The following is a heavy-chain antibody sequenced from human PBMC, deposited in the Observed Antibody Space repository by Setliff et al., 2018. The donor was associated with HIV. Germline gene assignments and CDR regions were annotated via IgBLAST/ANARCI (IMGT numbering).Heavy chain of an antibody. D-gene: IGHD3-22*01. CDR2: IYPGDSDT. J-gene: IGHJ4*02. V-gene: IGHV5-51*01. Sequence: GESLKISCKGSGSSFTSYWISWVRQVPGQGLEWLGIIYPGDSDTRYNPSFQGQVTISADKSISTTHLQWTSLKASDTAIYYCVRRSNNGYYRHFDYWGQGALVTVSS. CDR1: GSSFTSYW. CDR3: VRRSNNGYYRHFDY.